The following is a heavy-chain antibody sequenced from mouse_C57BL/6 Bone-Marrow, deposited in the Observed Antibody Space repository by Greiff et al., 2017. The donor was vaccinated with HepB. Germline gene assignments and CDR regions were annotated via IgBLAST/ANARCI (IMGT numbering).Heavy chain of an antibody. V-gene: IGHV5-4*01. J-gene: IGHJ2*01. CDR1: GFTFSSYA. Sequence: DVQLVESGGGLVKPGGSLKLSCAASGFTFSSYAMSWVRQTPEKRLEWVATISDGGSYTYYPDNVKGRFTISRDNAKNNLYLQMSHLKSEDTAMYYCARDYDGYYKDFDYWGQGTTLTVSS. D-gene: IGHD2-3*01. CDR2: ISDGGSYT. CDR3: ARDYDGYYKDFDY.